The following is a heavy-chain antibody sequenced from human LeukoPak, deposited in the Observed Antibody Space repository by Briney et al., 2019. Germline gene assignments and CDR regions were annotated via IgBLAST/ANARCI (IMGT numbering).Heavy chain of an antibody. D-gene: IGHD6-6*01. Sequence: ASVKVSCKASGYTFTGYYMHWVRQAPGQGVEWMGWINPNSGGTNYAQKFQGRVTMTRDTSISTAYMELSRLRSDDTAVYYCARSTREYSSSSVAREWGQGTLVTVSS. CDR1: GYTFTGYY. V-gene: IGHV1-2*02. J-gene: IGHJ4*02. CDR2: INPNSGGT. CDR3: ARSTREYSSSSVARE.